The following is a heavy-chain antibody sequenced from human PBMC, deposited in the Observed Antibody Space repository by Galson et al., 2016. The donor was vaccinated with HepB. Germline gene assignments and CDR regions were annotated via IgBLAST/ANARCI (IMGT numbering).Heavy chain of an antibody. D-gene: IGHD2-15*01. V-gene: IGHV3-7*03. CDR2: INPDGSQK. CDR3: ARGRYCSGGGCYQDY. CDR1: GSIFSGYW. J-gene: IGHJ4*02. Sequence: SLRLSCAVSGSIFSGYWMSWVRQAPEEWLEWVANINPDGSQKSYVDSVRGRFTISRDNAKNSLFLYMNNVRADDTALYYCARGRYCSGGGCYQDYWGQGTLVTVSS.